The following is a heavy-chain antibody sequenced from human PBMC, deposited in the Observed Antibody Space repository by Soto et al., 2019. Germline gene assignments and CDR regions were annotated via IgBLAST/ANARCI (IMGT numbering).Heavy chain of an antibody. D-gene: IGHD2-15*01. Sequence: SETLSLTCSVSGYSVSSSYYYWAWIRQPPGKGLEWIGSMLYSGLTYYNPSLKSRVTLSVDTSKNQFSVRLNSVTASDTAVYYCAPLSVSLSGPYGIHVWGQGTTVTVPS. CDR3: APLSVSLSGPYGIHV. CDR2: MLYSGLT. CDR1: GYSVSSSYYY. J-gene: IGHJ6*02. V-gene: IGHV4-39*01.